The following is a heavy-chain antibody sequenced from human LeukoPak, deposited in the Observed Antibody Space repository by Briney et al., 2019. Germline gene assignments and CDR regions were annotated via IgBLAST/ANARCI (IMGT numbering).Heavy chain of an antibody. V-gene: IGHV5-51*01. CDR2: IYPGDSHT. CDR1: GFNFINYW. D-gene: IGHD3-10*01. CDR3: ARRMVRERAFDI. J-gene: IGHJ3*02. Sequence: GESLKISCQGSGFNFINYWVGWLRQLPGKGLECMGIIYPGDSHTRYSPSSQGQVTILVDKSINTAYLQWSSLKASDTAMYYCARRMVRERAFDIWGQGTMVTVSS.